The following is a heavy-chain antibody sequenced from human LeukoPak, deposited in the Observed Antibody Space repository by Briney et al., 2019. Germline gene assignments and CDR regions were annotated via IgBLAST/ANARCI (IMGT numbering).Heavy chain of an antibody. CDR2: IWYDGSNK. J-gene: IGHJ4*02. CDR3: ARDKRVTIDY. V-gene: IGHV3-33*01. CDR1: GFTFNSYG. Sequence: GGSLRLSCAASGFTFNSYGVHWVRQAPGKGLEWVAVIWYDGSNKYYADSVKGRFTISRDNSKNTLYLQMNSLRAEDTAVYYCARDKRVTIDYWGQGTLVTVSS. D-gene: IGHD3-3*01.